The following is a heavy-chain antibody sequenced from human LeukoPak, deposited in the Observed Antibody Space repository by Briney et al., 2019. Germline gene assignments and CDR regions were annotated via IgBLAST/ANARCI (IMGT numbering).Heavy chain of an antibody. J-gene: IGHJ4*02. D-gene: IGHD6-13*01. CDR3: ARDYSYSSSSPVVD. CDR2: ISSSSSYI. CDR1: GGSISSSS. V-gene: IGHV3-21*01. Sequence: PSETLSLTCTVSGGSISSSSYYWGWIRQPPGKGLEWVSSISSSSSYIYYADSVKGRFTISRDNAKNSLYLQMNSLRAEDTAVYYCARDYSYSSSSPVVDWGQGTLVTVSS.